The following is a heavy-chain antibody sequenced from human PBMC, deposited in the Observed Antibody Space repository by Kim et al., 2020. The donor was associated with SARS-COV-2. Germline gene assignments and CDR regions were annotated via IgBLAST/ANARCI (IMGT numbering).Heavy chain of an antibody. CDR1: GFTFSSYA. CDR2: ISGSGGST. J-gene: IGHJ4*02. V-gene: IGHV3-23*01. Sequence: GGSLRLSCAASGFTFSSYAMSWVRQAPGKGLEWVSAISGSGGSTYYADSVKGRFTISRDNSKNTLYLQMNSLRAEDTAVYYCAKDRAPIRFLEWLGRYFDYRGQGTLVTVSS. CDR3: AKDRAPIRFLEWLGRYFDY. D-gene: IGHD3-3*01.